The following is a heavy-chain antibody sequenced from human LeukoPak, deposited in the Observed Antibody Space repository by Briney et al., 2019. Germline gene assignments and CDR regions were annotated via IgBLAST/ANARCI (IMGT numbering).Heavy chain of an antibody. J-gene: IGHJ6*03. D-gene: IGHD1-26*01. V-gene: IGHV3-30*04. CDR2: ISYDGSNK. CDR3: ARDSGSYYYYYYMDV. CDR1: GFTFSSYA. Sequence: GRSLRLSCAASGFTFSSYAMHWVRQAPGKGLEWVAVISYDGSNKYYADSVKGRFTISRDNSKNTLYLQMNSLRAEDTAVYYCARDSGSYYYYYYMDVWGKGTTVTVSS.